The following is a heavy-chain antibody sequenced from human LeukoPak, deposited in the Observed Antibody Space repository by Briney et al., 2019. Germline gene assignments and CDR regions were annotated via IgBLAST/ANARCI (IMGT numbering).Heavy chain of an antibody. CDR1: GGSISSYY. J-gene: IGHJ4*02. CDR2: IYYSGST. D-gene: IGHD6-6*01. V-gene: IGHV4-59*01. Sequence: KASETLSLTCTVSGGSISSYYWSWIRQPPGKGLEWIGYIYYSGSTNYNPSLKSRVTISVDTSKNQFSLKLSSVTAADTAVHYCARGPQVEYSNSRPYFDYWGQGTLVTVSS. CDR3: ARGPQVEYSNSRPYFDY.